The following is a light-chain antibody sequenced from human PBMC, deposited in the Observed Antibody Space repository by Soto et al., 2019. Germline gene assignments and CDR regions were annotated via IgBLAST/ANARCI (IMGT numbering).Light chain of an antibody. V-gene: IGKV3-20*01. J-gene: IGKJ2*01. CDR3: QQYGSSPQT. CDR2: GAS. Sequence: EIVLTQSPGTLSLSPGERATLSCRASQSVRSSYLAWYQQKPGQAPRLLIYGASSMATGIPDRFSGSGSGTDFTLTISRLEPEDFAVYYCQQYGSSPQTLGQGTKLEIK. CDR1: QSVRSSY.